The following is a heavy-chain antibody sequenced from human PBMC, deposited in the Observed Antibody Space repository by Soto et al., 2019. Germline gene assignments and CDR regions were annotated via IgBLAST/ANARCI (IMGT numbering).Heavy chain of an antibody. Sequence: QVQLVESGGGVVQPGRSLRLSCAASGFTFKDYGVHWVRQAPDKGLEWVAVISYDGSKKFYADSVKGRSTISRDNSNNMLYLQVNSLRAEDTATYYCAKDMAAGGTGEDGFDVWGQGTMVTVSS. CDR1: GFTFKDYG. CDR3: AKDMAAGGTGEDGFDV. J-gene: IGHJ3*01. CDR2: ISYDGSKK. D-gene: IGHD6-13*01. V-gene: IGHV3-30*18.